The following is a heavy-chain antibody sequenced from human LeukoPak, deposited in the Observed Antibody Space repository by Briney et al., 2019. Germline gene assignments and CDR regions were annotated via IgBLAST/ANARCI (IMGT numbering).Heavy chain of an antibody. J-gene: IGHJ4*02. D-gene: IGHD1-26*01. CDR2: IYYTGST. V-gene: IGHV4-39*01. CDR1: GASISGGTYY. Sequence: SETLSLTCSVSGASISGGTYYWGWLRQPPGKGLEWIGSIYYTGSTYDDPSLKSRVTISVDTSKNQFSLKLSSVTAADTAVYYCARRGGSGRAFDYWGQGTLVTVSS. CDR3: ARRGGSGRAFDY.